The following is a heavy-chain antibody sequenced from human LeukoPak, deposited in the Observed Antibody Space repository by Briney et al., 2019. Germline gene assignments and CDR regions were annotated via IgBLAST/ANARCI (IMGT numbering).Heavy chain of an antibody. J-gene: IGHJ6*02. V-gene: IGHV3-23*01. Sequence: PGGSLRLSCAASGFTFSSYTMTWVRQAPGKGLEWVSRVRGNGGDTSYADSVKGRFTISRDNSKNTLYLQMNSLRAEDTAVYYCAKDRAHDYYDILTGYYNPRYYYYGMDVWGQGTTVTVSS. CDR1: GFTFSSYT. CDR3: AKDRAHDYYDILTGYYNPRYYYYGMDV. CDR2: VRGNGGDT. D-gene: IGHD3-9*01.